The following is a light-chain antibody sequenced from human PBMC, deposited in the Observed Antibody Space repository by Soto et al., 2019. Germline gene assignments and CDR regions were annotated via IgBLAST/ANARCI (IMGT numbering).Light chain of an antibody. V-gene: IGKV3-20*01. CDR3: EQYGSSPPAT. CDR2: GAS. Sequence: EIVWTQSPGTLSLSPGERATFPCRSSQSVSSSYLAWYQQKPGQAPRLLIYGASSRATGIPDRFSGSGSGTDFTLTISRLEPEDFAVYYCEQYGSSPPATFGQGTRLE. CDR1: QSVSSSY. J-gene: IGKJ5*01.